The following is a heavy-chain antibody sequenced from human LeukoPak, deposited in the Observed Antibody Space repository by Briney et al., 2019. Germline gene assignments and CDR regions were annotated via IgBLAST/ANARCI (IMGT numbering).Heavy chain of an antibody. V-gene: IGHV3-48*03. CDR3: ARAPSNAHFDY. D-gene: IGHD3-3*02. Sequence: GGSLRLSCAASGFTFSSYEMNWVRQAPGKGLEWVSYISSSGSTIYYADSVKGRFTISRDNSNNTVYLQMNSLRAEDTAVYYCARAPSNAHFDYWGQGTLVTVSS. CDR1: GFTFSSYE. J-gene: IGHJ4*02. CDR2: ISSSGSTI.